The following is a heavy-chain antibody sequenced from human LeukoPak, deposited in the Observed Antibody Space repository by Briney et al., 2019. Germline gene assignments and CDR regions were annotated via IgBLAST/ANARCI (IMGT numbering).Heavy chain of an antibody. Sequence: GRSLRLSCAASGSTFSSYGMHWVRQAPGKGLEWVAVISYDGSNKYYADSVKGRFTISRDNSKNTLYLQMNSLRAEDTAVYYCAKDLGYYDSSGYARDAFDIWGQGTMVTVSS. V-gene: IGHV3-30*18. CDR2: ISYDGSNK. CDR3: AKDLGYYDSSGYARDAFDI. CDR1: GSTFSSYG. D-gene: IGHD3-22*01. J-gene: IGHJ3*02.